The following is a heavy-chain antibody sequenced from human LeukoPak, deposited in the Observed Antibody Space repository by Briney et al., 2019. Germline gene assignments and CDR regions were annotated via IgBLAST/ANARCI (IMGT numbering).Heavy chain of an antibody. J-gene: IGHJ6*02. V-gene: IGHV4-31*03. Sequence: PSQTLSLTCTVSGGSISSGGYYWSWIRQHPGKGLEWIGYTYYSGSTYYNPSLKSRVTISVDTSKNQFSLKLSSVTAADTAVYYCARVSAATLDYYGMDVWGQGTTVTVSS. CDR1: GGSISSGGYY. CDR3: ARVSAATLDYYGMDV. D-gene: IGHD2-15*01. CDR2: TYYSGST.